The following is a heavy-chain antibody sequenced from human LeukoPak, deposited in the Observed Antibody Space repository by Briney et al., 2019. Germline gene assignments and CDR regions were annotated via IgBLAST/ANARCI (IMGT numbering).Heavy chain of an antibody. CDR2: INHSGST. J-gene: IGHJ4*02. D-gene: IGHD2-2*01. V-gene: IGHV4-34*01. Sequence: SETLSLTCAVYGGCFSGYYWSWIRQPPGKGLEWIGEINHSGSTNYNPSLKSRVTISVDTSKNQFSLKLSSVTAADTAVYYCARGEDIVVVPAAGFDYWGQGTLVTVSS. CDR3: ARGEDIVVVPAAGFDY. CDR1: GGCFSGYY.